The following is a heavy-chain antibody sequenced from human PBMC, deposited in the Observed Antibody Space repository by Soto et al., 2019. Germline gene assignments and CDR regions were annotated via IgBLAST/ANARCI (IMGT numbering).Heavy chain of an antibody. CDR3: ARMTVFGVFHFDY. CDR2: IYYSGST. CDR1: GGSISSSGYY. J-gene: IGHJ4*02. Sequence: NPSETLSLTCSVSGGSISSSGYYWGWIRQHPGKGLEWIGYIYYSGSTYYNPSLKSRVTISADTSKNQFSLKLTSVTAADTAVYYCARMTVFGVFHFDYWGQGTLVTVSS. V-gene: IGHV4-31*02. D-gene: IGHD3-3*01.